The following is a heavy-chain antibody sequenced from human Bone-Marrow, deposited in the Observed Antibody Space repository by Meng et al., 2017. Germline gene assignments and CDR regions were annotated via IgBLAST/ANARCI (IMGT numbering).Heavy chain of an antibody. CDR2: IVSDGGIT. Sequence: GESLKISCGASGFNFGDYQMHWVRQSPGKGLEWISRIVSDGGITNYADSVKGRFTISRDNAKNTLYLQTNSLGADDTAVYYCARDLGWVLFDYWGQGALVTVSS. CDR1: GFNFGDYQ. V-gene: IGHV3-74*01. D-gene: IGHD3-3*01. CDR3: ARDLGWVLFDY. J-gene: IGHJ4*02.